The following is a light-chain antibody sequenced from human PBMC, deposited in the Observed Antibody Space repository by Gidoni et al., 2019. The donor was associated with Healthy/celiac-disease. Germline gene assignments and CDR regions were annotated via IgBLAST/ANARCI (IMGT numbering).Light chain of an antibody. V-gene: IGKV3-20*01. CDR1: QSVTSSY. CDR2: DAS. J-gene: IGKJ2*01. CDR3: QQYGSSPYT. Sequence: EIVLTQSPGTLSLSPGERATLSCRASQSVTSSYLAWYQQNPGQAPRLLIYDASSRATGIPDRFSGSGSGTDFTLTISRVDPEDFAVYFCQQYGSSPYTFGQETKLEIK.